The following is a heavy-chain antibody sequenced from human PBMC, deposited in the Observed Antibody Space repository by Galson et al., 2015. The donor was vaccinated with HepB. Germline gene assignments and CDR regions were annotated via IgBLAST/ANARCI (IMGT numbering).Heavy chain of an antibody. D-gene: IGHD2-2*02. CDR3: ARVRPDIVVVPAAIGGDGMDV. CDR2: MNPNSGDT. V-gene: IGHV1-8*01. CDR1: GYTFTGFG. Sequence: SVKVSCKASGYTFTGFGINWVRQATGQGLEWMGWMNPNSGDTGYAQKFQGRVTMTRNASIRIAYMELSSLRSEDTAVYYCARVRPDIVVVPAAIGGDGMDVWGQGTTVTVSS. J-gene: IGHJ6*02.